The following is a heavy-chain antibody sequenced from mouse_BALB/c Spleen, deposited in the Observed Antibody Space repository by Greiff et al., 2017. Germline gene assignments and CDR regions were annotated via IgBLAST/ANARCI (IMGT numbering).Heavy chain of an antibody. J-gene: IGHJ4*01. D-gene: IGHD2-4*01. CDR2: INPSNGRT. V-gene: IGHV1S81*02. CDR1: GYTFTSYW. CDR3: ASIYYDYDAYAMDD. Sequence: VQLQQPGAELVKPGASVKLSCKASGYTFTSYWMHWVKQRPGQGLEWIGEINPSNGRTNYNEKFKSKATLTVDKSSSTAYMQLSSLTSEDSAVYYCASIYYDYDAYAMDDWGQGTSVTVSS.